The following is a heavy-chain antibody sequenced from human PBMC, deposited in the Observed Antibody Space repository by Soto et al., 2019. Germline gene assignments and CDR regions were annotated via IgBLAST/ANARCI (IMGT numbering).Heavy chain of an antibody. Sequence: PGGSLRLSCAASGFTFSNYYMHWVRQAPGKGLVWVSRVNSDESNTNYADSVKGRFTISRDNAKKSLYLQMNSLRAEDTAVYYCARESAGPNDSSDYFYLPLEYWGQGTLVTVSS. CDR2: VNSDESNT. V-gene: IGHV3-74*01. D-gene: IGHD3-22*01. CDR3: ARESAGPNDSSDYFYLPLEY. J-gene: IGHJ4*02. CDR1: GFTFSNYY.